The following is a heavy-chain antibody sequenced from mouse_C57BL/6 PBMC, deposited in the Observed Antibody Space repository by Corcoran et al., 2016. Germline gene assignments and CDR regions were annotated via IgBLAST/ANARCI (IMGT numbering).Heavy chain of an antibody. V-gene: IGHV1-19*01. CDR2: INPYNGGT. CDR1: GYTFTDYY. CDR3: ASQGITTLVNPYYFDD. Sequence: EVQLQQSGPVLVKPGASVKMSCKASGYTFTDYYMNWVKQSHGKSFEWIGVINPYNGGTSYNPKFKGKAKLTVAKSSSQAYMELYSLTSEDSAVDDSASQGITTLVNPYYFDDWCQGTTLTVSS. J-gene: IGHJ2*01. D-gene: IGHD1-1*01.